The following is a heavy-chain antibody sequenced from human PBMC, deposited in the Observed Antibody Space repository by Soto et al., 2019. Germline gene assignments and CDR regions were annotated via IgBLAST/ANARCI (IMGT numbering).Heavy chain of an antibody. V-gene: IGHV1-24*01. Sequence: GASVKVSCKVSGYTLTELSMHWVRQAPGKGLEWMGGFDPEDGETIYAQKFQGRVTMTEDTSTDTAYMELSSLRSEDTAVYYCATPDVVRVLDAFDIWGQGTMVTVSS. CDR3: ATPDVVRVLDAFDI. D-gene: IGHD3-10*01. J-gene: IGHJ3*02. CDR1: GYTLTELS. CDR2: FDPEDGET.